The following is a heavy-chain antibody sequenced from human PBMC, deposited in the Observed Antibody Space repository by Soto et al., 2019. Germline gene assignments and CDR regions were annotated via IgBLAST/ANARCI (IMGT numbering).Heavy chain of an antibody. CDR2: IYYSGST. CDR1: GGSISSYY. J-gene: IGHJ4*02. D-gene: IGHD2-2*03. V-gene: IGHV4-59*08. Sequence: SETLALTCTVSGGSISSYYWSWIRQPPGKGLEWIGYIYYSGSTNYNPSLKSRVTISVDTSKNQFSLKLSSVTAADTAVYYCARHGYLGGVFDYWGQRTLVTVSS. CDR3: ARHGYLGGVFDY.